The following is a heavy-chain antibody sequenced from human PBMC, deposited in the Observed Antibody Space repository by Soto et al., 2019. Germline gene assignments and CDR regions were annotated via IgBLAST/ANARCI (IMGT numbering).Heavy chain of an antibody. D-gene: IGHD2-15*01. CDR1: GDSVSSNSAA. CDR3: ARGAYCSGGSCYWWFDP. J-gene: IGHJ5*02. Sequence: PSQTLSLTCAISGDSVSSNSAAWNWIRQSPSRGLEWLGRTYYRSKWYNDYAVSVKSRITINPDTSKNKFSPQLNSVTPEDTAVYYCARGAYCSGGSCYWWFDPWGQGTLVTVSS. CDR2: TYYRSKWYN. V-gene: IGHV6-1*01.